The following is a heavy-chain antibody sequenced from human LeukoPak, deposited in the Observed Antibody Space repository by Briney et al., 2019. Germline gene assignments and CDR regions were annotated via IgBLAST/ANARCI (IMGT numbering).Heavy chain of an antibody. CDR1: GFTFSSYA. Sequence: GGSLRLSCAASGFTFSSYAMSWVRQAPGKGLEWVSAISGSGGSTYYADSVKGRFTISRDNSKDTLYLQMNSLRAEDTAVYYCAKDQEVYYYGSGSYFDYWGQGTLVTVSS. CDR3: AKDQEVYYYGSGSYFDY. D-gene: IGHD3-10*01. CDR2: ISGSGGST. V-gene: IGHV3-23*01. J-gene: IGHJ4*02.